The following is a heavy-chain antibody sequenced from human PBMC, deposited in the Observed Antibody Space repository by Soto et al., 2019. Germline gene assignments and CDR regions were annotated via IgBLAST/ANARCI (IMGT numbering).Heavy chain of an antibody. Sequence: GGSLRLSCAASGFTFSSYAMSWVRQAPGKGLEWVSAISGSGGSTYYADSVKGRFTISRDNSKNTLYLQMNSLRAEDTAVYYCAKARWQWREPYYFDYWGQGTLVTVSS. D-gene: IGHD6-19*01. CDR2: ISGSGGST. CDR1: GFTFSSYA. V-gene: IGHV3-23*01. CDR3: AKARWQWREPYYFDY. J-gene: IGHJ4*02.